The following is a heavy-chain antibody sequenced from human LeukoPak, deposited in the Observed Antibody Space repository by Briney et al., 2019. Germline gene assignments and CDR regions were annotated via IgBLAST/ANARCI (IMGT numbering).Heavy chain of an antibody. CDR1: GFTFSSYA. CDR3: ARIGYSSSSLDY. D-gene: IGHD6-6*01. V-gene: IGHV3-23*01. Sequence: GGSLRLSCAASGFTFSSYAMSWVRQAPGKGLEWVSSVTGSGGNTYYADSVKGRFTISRDNSKNTLYLQMNSLRAEDTAVYYCARIGYSSSSLDYWGQGTLVTVSS. CDR2: VTGSGGNT. J-gene: IGHJ4*02.